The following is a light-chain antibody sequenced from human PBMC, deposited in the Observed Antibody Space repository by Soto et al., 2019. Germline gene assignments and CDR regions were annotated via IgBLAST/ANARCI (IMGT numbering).Light chain of an antibody. J-gene: IGLJ3*02. CDR2: YDD. V-gene: IGLV1-36*01. Sequence: QSVLTQPPSVSGAPRQRVTISCSGSSSNIGNKAVNWYQQLPGKAPKLLIYYDDLLPSGVSDRFSGSKSGTSASLAISGLQSEDEADYYGAAWDDSLNGWVFGVGTKLTVL. CDR1: SSNIGNKA. CDR3: AAWDDSLNGWV.